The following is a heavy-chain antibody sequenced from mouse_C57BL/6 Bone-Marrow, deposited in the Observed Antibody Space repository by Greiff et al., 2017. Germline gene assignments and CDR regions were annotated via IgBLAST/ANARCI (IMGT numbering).Heavy chain of an antibody. J-gene: IGHJ2*01. CDR2: IDPANGNT. CDR3: ARYHYSNCEYFDY. CDR1: GFNIKNTY. D-gene: IGHD2-5*01. V-gene: IGHV14-3*01. Sequence: EVQLQQSVAELVRPGASVKLSCTASGFNIKNTYMPWVKQRPEQGLEWIGRIDPANGNTKYAPKFQGKATITADTSSNTAYLQLSSLTSEDTAIYYCARYHYSNCEYFDYWGQGTTLTVSS.